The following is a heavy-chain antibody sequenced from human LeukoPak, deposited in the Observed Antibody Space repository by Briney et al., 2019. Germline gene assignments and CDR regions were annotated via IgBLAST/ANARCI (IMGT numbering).Heavy chain of an antibody. CDR1: GGSISSGDYY. V-gene: IGHV4-30-4*01. D-gene: IGHD3-22*01. CDR2: MYYSSST. J-gene: IGHJ5*02. Sequence: SETLSLTCTVSGGSISSGDYYWRWIRQPPGKGLEWIAYMYYSSSTYYNPSLKSRVTIPADTSKNQHSLKLSSVTAAYTAVYYCARPYYYDSRIDPWGQGILVTVSS. CDR3: ARPYYYDSRIDP.